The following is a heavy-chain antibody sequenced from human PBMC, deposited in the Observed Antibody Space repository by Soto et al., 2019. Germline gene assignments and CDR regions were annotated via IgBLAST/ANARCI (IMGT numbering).Heavy chain of an antibody. V-gene: IGHV1-8*01. J-gene: IGHJ4*02. CDR2: MNPNSGNT. Sequence: ASVKVSCKASGYTFTSYDINWVRQATGQGLEWMGWMNPNSGNTGHAQQFQGRVTMTRDSYTSTAYMELSNLGSDDTAVYYCARDGAAAAGFFDYWGQGTLVTVSS. CDR3: ARDGAAAAGFFDY. D-gene: IGHD6-13*01. CDR1: GYTFTSYD.